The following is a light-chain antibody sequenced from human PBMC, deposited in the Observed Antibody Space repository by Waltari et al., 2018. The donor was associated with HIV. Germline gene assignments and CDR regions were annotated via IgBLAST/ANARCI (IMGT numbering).Light chain of an antibody. J-gene: IGLJ2*01. CDR1: KLGERY. Sequence: SSELPQPPSVSVSSGQTASIPCSGDKLGERYASWYQQKPGQSPVVVIYQDTMRPSGIPERFSGSNSGDTATLTISGTQAMDEADYYCQAWDSSLVVFGGGTKLTVL. CDR3: QAWDSSLVV. V-gene: IGLV3-1*01. CDR2: QDT.